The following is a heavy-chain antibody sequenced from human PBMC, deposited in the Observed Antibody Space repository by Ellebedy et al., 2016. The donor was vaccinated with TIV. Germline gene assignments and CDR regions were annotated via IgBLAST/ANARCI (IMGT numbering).Heavy chain of an antibody. CDR1: GYTFTSYG. Sequence: AASVKVSCKASGYTFTSYGISWVRQAPGQGLEWMGWISAYNGNTNYAQKLQGRVTMTTDTSTSTAYMELRSLRSDDTAVYYCATHRHCTTTSCWGNWFDPWGQGTMVTVS. V-gene: IGHV1-18*04. CDR2: ISAYNGNT. J-gene: IGHJ5*02. CDR3: ATHRHCTTTSCWGNWFDP. D-gene: IGHD2-2*01.